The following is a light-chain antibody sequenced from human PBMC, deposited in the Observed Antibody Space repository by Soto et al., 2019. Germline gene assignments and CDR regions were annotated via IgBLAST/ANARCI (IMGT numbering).Light chain of an antibody. CDR1: PLSKQY. J-gene: IGLJ2*01. CDR2: KNT. CDR3: QSADSTSTV. V-gene: IGLV3-25*03. Sequence: SYELTQPPSVSVSPGQTARISCSGDPLSKQYVYWYQQKPGQAPVLLIYKNTERPSGIPERVSGSSSGTTVTLTISGVQAADEADYYCQSADSTSTVFGGGTKVTVL.